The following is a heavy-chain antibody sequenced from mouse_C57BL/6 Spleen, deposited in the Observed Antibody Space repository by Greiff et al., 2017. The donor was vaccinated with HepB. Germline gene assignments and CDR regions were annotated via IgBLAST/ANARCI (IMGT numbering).Heavy chain of an antibody. J-gene: IGHJ3*01. CDR3: ARRDYGSGYVFAY. V-gene: IGHV1-81*01. CDR1: GYTFTSYG. Sequence: VQLQQSGAELARPGASVKLSCKASGYTFTSYGISWVKQRTGQGLEWIGEIYPRSGNTYYNEKFKGKATLTADKSSSTAYMELRSLTSEDSAVYFCARRDYGSGYVFAYWGQGTLVTVSA. CDR2: IYPRSGNT. D-gene: IGHD1-1*01.